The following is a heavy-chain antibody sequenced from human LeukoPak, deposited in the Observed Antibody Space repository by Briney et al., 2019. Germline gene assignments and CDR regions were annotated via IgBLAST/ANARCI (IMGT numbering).Heavy chain of an antibody. D-gene: IGHD1-26*01. CDR2: ISYDGSNK. J-gene: IGHJ4*02. CDR3: AKTRDGWEGYYFDY. CDR1: GFTFSSYA. Sequence: GSLRLSCAASGFTFSSYAMHWVRQAPGKGLEWVAVISYDGSNKYYADSVKGRFTISRDNSKNTLYLQMNSLRAEDTAVYYCAKTRDGWEGYYFDYWGQGTLVTVSS. V-gene: IGHV3-30-3*02.